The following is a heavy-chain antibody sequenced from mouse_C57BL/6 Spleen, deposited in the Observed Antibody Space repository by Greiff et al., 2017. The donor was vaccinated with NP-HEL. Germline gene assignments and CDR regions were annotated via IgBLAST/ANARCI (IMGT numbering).Heavy chain of an antibody. CDR2: IYPGSGNT. V-gene: IGHV1-66*01. D-gene: IGHD2-1*01. J-gene: IGHJ2*01. CDR3: ARREVYGNYVYFDY. Sequence: VQGVESGPELVKPGASVKISCKASGYSFTSYYIHWVKQRPGQGLEWIGWIYPGSGNTKYNEKFKGKATLTADTSSRTAYMQLSSLTSEDSAVYYCARREVYGNYVYFDYWGQGTTLTVSS. CDR1: GYSFTSYY.